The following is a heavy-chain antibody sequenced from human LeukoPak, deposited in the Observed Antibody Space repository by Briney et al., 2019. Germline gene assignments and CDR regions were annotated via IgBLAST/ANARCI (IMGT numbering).Heavy chain of an antibody. D-gene: IGHD6-19*01. CDR2: IYYSGST. Sequence: SETLSLTCTVSGGSISSYYWSWIRQPPGKGLEWIGYIYYSGSTNYNPSLKSRVTISVDTSKNQFPLKLSSVTAADTAVYYCAREGQWLATRGYYFDYWGQGTLVTVSS. V-gene: IGHV4-59*01. CDR1: GGSISSYY. CDR3: AREGQWLATRGYYFDY. J-gene: IGHJ4*02.